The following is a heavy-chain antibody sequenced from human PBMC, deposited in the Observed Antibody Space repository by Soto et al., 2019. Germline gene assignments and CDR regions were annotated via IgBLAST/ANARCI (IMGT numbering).Heavy chain of an antibody. Sequence: GGSLRLSCAASGFTFSSYGMHWVRQAPGKGLEWVAVIWYDGSNKYYADSVKGRFTISRDNSKNTLYLQMNSLRAVDTAVYYCARDRDLIDTNWFDPWGQGTLVTVSS. CDR1: GFTFSSYG. D-gene: IGHD3-10*01. J-gene: IGHJ5*02. CDR2: IWYDGSNK. CDR3: ARDRDLIDTNWFDP. V-gene: IGHV3-33*01.